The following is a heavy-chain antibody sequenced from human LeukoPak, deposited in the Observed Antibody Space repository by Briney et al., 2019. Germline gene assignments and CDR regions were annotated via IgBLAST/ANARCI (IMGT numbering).Heavy chain of an antibody. CDR2: ISSSGSTI. CDR1: GFTFRSYV. CDR3: AELGITMIGGV. Sequence: GGSLRHSCAAPGFTFRSYVMSWVRQAPGKGVEWVSYISSSGSTICYADSVKRRFTISRDNAKNSLYLQMNSLRAEDTAVYYCAELGITMIGGVWGKGTTVTISS. J-gene: IGHJ6*04. D-gene: IGHD3-10*02. V-gene: IGHV3-48*04.